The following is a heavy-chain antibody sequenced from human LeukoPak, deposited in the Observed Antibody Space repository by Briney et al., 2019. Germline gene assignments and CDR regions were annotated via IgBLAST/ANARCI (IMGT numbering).Heavy chain of an antibody. J-gene: IGHJ4*02. Sequence: GGSLRLSCAASGFTFSSYAMSWVRQAPGKGLEWVSAISGSGGSTYYADSVKGRFTISRDNSKNTLYLQMNSLRAEDTAVCYCAKDVSIAAAGTVDYWGQGTLVTVSS. CDR3: AKDVSIAAAGTVDY. D-gene: IGHD6-13*01. CDR1: GFTFSSYA. CDR2: ISGSGGST. V-gene: IGHV3-23*01.